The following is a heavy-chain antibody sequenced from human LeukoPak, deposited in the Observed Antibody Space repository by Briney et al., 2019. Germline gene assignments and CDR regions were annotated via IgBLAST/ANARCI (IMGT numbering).Heavy chain of an antibody. V-gene: IGHV3-48*01. D-gene: IGHD3-3*01. Sequence: QSGGSLRLSCTASGFTFSSHSMNWVRQTPGKGPEWVSYISSGSSARYYADSVKGRFTISRDDARNSLYLQMNSLRAEDTAVYYCARMSGSRLPGYWGQGTLVTVSS. CDR2: ISSGSSAR. CDR1: GFTFSSHS. CDR3: ARMSGSRLPGY. J-gene: IGHJ4*02.